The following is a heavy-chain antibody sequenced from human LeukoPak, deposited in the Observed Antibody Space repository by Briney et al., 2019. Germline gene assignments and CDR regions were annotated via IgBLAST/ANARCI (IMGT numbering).Heavy chain of an antibody. CDR1: GYTFTNYG. Sequence: ASVKVSCKASGYTFTNYGVSWVRQAPGQGLEWMGWISGYNGYTNYAQKFQFRVTMTTDTSTSTAYMELRSLTSDDTAVYYCARDKAVTTELTQYFHHWGPAPWSPSPQ. D-gene: IGHD4-11*01. CDR3: ARDKAVTTELTQYFHH. V-gene: IGHV1-18*01. J-gene: IGHJ1*01. CDR2: ISGYNGYT.